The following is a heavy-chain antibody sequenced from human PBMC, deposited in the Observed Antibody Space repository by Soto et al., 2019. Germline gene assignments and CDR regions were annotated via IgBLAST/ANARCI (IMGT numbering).Heavy chain of an antibody. J-gene: IGHJ4*02. Sequence: PSETLSLTCTVSDGSISNFYCSWIRQPPGKGLEWIGYISSSGNTNYNPSLKSRVSISVDTSKNQFSLNLTSVTAADTAVYYCARDPMVLTRSYFDSWGQGTPVTVSS. CDR3: ARDPMVLTRSYFDS. D-gene: IGHD3-22*01. V-gene: IGHV4-59*01. CDR2: ISSSGNT. CDR1: DGSISNFY.